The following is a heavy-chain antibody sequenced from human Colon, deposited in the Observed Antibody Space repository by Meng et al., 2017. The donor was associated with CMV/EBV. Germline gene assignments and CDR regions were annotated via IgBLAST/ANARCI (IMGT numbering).Heavy chain of an antibody. V-gene: IGHV5-51*01. CDR3: ARYTVTDYYYYGMDV. CDR1: GYSFTSYW. J-gene: IGHJ6*02. D-gene: IGHD2-21*02. CDR2: IYPGDSDT. Sequence: SCKGSGYSFTSYWIGWVRQMPGKGLEWMGIIYPGDSDTRYSPSFQGQVTISADKSISTAYLQWSSLKASDTAMYYCARYTVTDYYYYGMDVWGQGTTVTVSS.